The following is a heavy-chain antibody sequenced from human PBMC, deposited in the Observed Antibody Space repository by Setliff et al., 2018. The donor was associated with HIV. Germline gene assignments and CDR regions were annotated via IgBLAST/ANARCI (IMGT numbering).Heavy chain of an antibody. CDR2: IHISGTT. CDR1: GGSISSGSDY. V-gene: IGHV4-61*09. Sequence: TLSLTCTVSGGSISSGSDYWSWIRQPAGKGLEWIGQIHISGTTNYNPSLKSRVTISVDTSKNQFSLKLSSVTAADTAVYYCARLTIFGVVMATYYFDFWGQGKLVTV. CDR3: ARLTIFGVVMATYYFDF. D-gene: IGHD3-3*01. J-gene: IGHJ4*02.